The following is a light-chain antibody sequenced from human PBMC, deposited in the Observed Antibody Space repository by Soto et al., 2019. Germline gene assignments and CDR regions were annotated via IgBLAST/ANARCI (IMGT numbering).Light chain of an antibody. CDR3: SSYTSSSTLNV. CDR1: SSDVGGYNY. CDR2: EVS. V-gene: IGLV2-14*01. Sequence: QSALXQPASVSGSPGQSITISCTGTSSDVGGYNYVSWYQQHPGKAPKLMIYEVSNRPSGVSNRFSGSKSGNTASLTISGLHAEDEADYYCSSYTSSSTLNVFGTGTKVTVL. J-gene: IGLJ1*01.